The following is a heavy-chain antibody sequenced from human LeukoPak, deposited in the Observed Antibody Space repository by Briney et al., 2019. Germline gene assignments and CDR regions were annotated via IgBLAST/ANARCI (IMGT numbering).Heavy chain of an antibody. V-gene: IGHV3-30*18. Sequence: GRSLGLSCAASGFTFSSYGMHWVRQAPGKGLEWVAVISYDGSNKYYADSVKGRFTISRDNSKNTLYLQMNSLRAEDTAVYYCAKSMSIAVAGAFDYWGQGTLVTVSS. CDR3: AKSMSIAVAGAFDY. D-gene: IGHD6-19*01. J-gene: IGHJ4*02. CDR2: ISYDGSNK. CDR1: GFTFSSYG.